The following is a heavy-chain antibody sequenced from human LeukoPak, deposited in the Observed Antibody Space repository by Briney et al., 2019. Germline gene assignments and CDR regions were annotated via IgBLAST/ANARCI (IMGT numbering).Heavy chain of an antibody. V-gene: IGHV3-21*01. CDR2: ITSGGDYI. CDR1: GFTFNTFN. Sequence: GGSLRLSCAASGFTFNTFNMNWVRQAPGKGLEWVSSITSGGDYIYYADSVKGRFTTSRDNAKNSLSLQLNSLRVEDTAVYYCARGHYDVLAASYKWTPDFWGQGTLVTVSS. D-gene: IGHD3-9*01. J-gene: IGHJ4*02. CDR3: ARGHYDVLAASYKWTPDF.